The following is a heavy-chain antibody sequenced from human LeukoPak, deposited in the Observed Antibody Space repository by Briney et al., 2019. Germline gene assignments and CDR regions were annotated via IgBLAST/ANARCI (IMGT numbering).Heavy chain of an antibody. Sequence: GGSLRLSCAASGFTFSSYSMNWVRQAPGKGLEWVSSISSSSSTIYYADSVKGRFTISRDNAKNSLYLQMNSLRAEDTAVYYCARDRGLYCGGDCYRNYFDYWGQGTLVTVSS. D-gene: IGHD2-21*02. CDR3: ARDRGLYCGGDCYRNYFDY. CDR1: GFTFSSYS. J-gene: IGHJ4*02. V-gene: IGHV3-48*01. CDR2: ISSSSSTI.